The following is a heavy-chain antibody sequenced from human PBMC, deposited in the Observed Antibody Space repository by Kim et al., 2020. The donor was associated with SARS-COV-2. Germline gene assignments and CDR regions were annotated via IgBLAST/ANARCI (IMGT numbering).Heavy chain of an antibody. CDR1: GYSFTSYW. J-gene: IGHJ5*02. D-gene: IGHD2-8*01. Sequence: GESLKISCKGSGYSFTSYWISWVRQMPGKGLEWMGRIDPSDSYTNYSPSFQGHVTISADKSISTAYLQWSSLKASDTAMYYCARQDVYCTNGVCSSWFDPWGQGTLVTVSS. V-gene: IGHV5-10-1*01. CDR2: IDPSDSYT. CDR3: ARQDVYCTNGVCSSWFDP.